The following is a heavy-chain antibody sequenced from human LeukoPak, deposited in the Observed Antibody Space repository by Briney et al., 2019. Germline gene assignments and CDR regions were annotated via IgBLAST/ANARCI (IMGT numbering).Heavy chain of an antibody. D-gene: IGHD2-15*01. J-gene: IGHJ4*02. Sequence: GGSLRLSCAASGFTFSSYGMHWVRQAPGKGLEWVSGISGSGVSTLYADSVKGRFPISRDNTKNTLYLQMNSLRAEDTAVYDCARELVVKQDLAYWGQGALVTVSS. CDR3: ARELVVKQDLAY. V-gene: IGHV3-23*01. CDR1: GFTFSSYG. CDR2: ISGSGVST.